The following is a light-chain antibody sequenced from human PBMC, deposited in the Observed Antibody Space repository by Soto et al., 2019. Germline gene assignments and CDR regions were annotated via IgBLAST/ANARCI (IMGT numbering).Light chain of an antibody. Sequence: EIVLTQSPGTLSLSTGERATLSCRARQSVSSSYLAWYHQKPGQAPRLLIYVASSRATGIPDRFSGSGSGTDFTLTISRLEPEDVAVYYCQQYGSSPPYTFGQETKLETK. J-gene: IGKJ2*01. CDR3: QQYGSSPPYT. CDR2: VAS. V-gene: IGKV3-20*01. CDR1: QSVSSSY.